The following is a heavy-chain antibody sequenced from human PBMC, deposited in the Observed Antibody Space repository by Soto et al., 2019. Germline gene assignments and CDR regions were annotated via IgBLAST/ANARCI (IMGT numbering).Heavy chain of an antibody. J-gene: IGHJ4*02. V-gene: IGHV4-30-4*01. CDR3: YRRVAVKPRYYFDY. D-gene: IGHD6-19*01. CDR2: IYYTGST. Sequence: QGHLQESGAGLVKPSQTLSLTCTVSGGSISSGDYYWSLVRQPPGKDPEYIGYIYYTGSTYYNPSLKSRVTISVDTSENQLSLKLRSVTAAETAVYYGYRRVAVKPRYYFDYWGQGTLVTVS. CDR1: GGSISSGDYY.